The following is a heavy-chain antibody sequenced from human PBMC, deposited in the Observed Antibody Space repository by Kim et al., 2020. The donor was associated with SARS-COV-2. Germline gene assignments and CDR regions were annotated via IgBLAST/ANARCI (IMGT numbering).Heavy chain of an antibody. CDR2: IRSKAYGGTT. J-gene: IGHJ6*03. V-gene: IGHV3-49*04. Sequence: GGSLRLSCTASGFTFGDYAMSWVRQAPGKGLEWVGFIRSKAYGGTTEYAASVKGRFTISRDDSKSIAYLQMNSLKTEDTAVYYCTSDISYYYYMDVWGKGTTVTVSS. CDR1: GFTFGDYA. CDR3: TSDISYYYYMDV.